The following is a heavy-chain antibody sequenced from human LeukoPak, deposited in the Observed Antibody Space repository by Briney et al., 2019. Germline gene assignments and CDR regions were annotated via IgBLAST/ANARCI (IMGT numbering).Heavy chain of an antibody. CDR3: ASSDSYYDFWSGYYNPLDY. CDR1: GGSISSYY. CDR2: IYHSGST. Sequence: KPSETLSLTCTVSGGSISSYYWSWIRQPPGKGLEWIGYIYHSGSTNYNPSLKSRVTISVDTSKNQFSLKLSSVTAADTAVYYCASSDSYYDFWSGYYNPLDYWGQGTLVTVSS. J-gene: IGHJ4*02. D-gene: IGHD3-3*01. V-gene: IGHV4-4*08.